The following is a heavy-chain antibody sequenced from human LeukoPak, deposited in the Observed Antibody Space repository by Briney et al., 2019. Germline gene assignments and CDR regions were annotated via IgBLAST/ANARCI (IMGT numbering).Heavy chain of an antibody. CDR1: GFTFSSYS. CDR2: ISSSSSYI. D-gene: IGHD3-22*01. V-gene: IGHV3-21*01. CDR3: ARAIWGYYDSSGYYPFDY. Sequence: PGGSLRLSCAASGFTFSSYSMNWVRQAPGKGLEWVSSISSSSSYIYYADSVKGRFTISRDNAKNSLYLQMNSLRAEDTAVYYCARAIWGYYDSSGYYPFDYWGQGTLVTVSS. J-gene: IGHJ4*02.